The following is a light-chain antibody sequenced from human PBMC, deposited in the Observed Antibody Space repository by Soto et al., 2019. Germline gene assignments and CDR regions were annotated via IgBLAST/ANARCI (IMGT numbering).Light chain of an antibody. CDR3: QQYGSSPYMYT. V-gene: IGKV3-20*01. CDR2: GAS. J-gene: IGKJ2*01. CDR1: QSVSSSY. Sequence: EIVLTQSPATLSVFPGEKATLSCRASQSVSSSYLAWYQQKPGQAPRLLIYGASSRATGIPDRFSGSGSGTDFTLTISRLEPEDFAVYYCQQYGSSPYMYTFGQGTKLEIK.